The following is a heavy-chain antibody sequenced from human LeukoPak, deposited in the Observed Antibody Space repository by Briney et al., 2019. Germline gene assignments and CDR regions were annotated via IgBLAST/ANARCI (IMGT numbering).Heavy chain of an antibody. CDR1: GGSFSGYY. V-gene: IGHV4-34*01. J-gene: IGHJ4*02. CDR3: ARGSRAAAGTDYYFDY. Sequence: PSETLSLTCAVYGGSFSGYYWSWIRQPPGKGLEWIGEISHSGSTNYNPSLKSRVTISVDTSKNQFSLKLSSVTAADTAVHYCARGSRAAAGTDYYFDYWGQGTLVTVSS. D-gene: IGHD6-13*01. CDR2: ISHSGST.